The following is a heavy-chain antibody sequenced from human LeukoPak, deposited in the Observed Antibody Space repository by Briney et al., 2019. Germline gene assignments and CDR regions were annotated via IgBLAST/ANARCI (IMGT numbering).Heavy chain of an antibody. CDR3: AKESGNNGDPAITPFDY. CDR2: ISGSGGST. V-gene: IGHV3-23*01. CDR1: GFTFDDYA. J-gene: IGHJ4*02. Sequence: GGSLRLSCAASGFTFDDYAMHWVRQAPGKGLEWVSGISGSGGSTYYADSVKGRFTISRDNSKNTLYLQMNSLRAEDTAVYYCAKESGNNGDPAITPFDYWGQGTLVTVSS. D-gene: IGHD1/OR15-1a*01.